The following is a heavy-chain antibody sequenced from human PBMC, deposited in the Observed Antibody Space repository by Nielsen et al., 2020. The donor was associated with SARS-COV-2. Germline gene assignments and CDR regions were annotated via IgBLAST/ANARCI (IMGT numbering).Heavy chain of an antibody. CDR2: ISSNGGST. J-gene: IGHJ4*02. Sequence: WIRQPPGKGLEYVSAISSNGGSTYYADSVKGRFTISRDNSKNTLYLQMNSLRAEDTAVYYCARGGHYDSSGYAPPYFDYWGQGTLVTVSS. V-gene: IGHV3-64*04. CDR3: ARGGHYDSSGYAPPYFDY. D-gene: IGHD3-22*01.